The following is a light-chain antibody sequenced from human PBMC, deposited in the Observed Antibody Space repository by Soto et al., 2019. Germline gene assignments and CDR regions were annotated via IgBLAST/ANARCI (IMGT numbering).Light chain of an antibody. CDR2: EVR. V-gene: IGLV2-14*01. J-gene: IGLJ3*02. Sequence: QSALTQPASVSGSPGQSITLSCTGTSSDVGGYNYVSWYQQHPGKAPKLLIYEVRNRPSGVSNCFSGSKSGNTAALTISGLQAEDEADYYCSSYTSSSTPWVFGGGTKVTVL. CDR1: SSDVGGYNY. CDR3: SSYTSSSTPWV.